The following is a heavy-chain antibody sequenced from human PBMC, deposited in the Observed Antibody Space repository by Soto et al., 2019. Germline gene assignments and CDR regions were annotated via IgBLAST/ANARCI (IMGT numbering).Heavy chain of an antibody. Sequence: SETLSPTCTVSCGSIRSSSYYWGWIRQPPGKGLEWIGSIYYSGSTYYNPSLKSRVTISVDTSKNQFSLKLSSVTAADTAVYYCAGIENYYYYGMDVWGQGTTVT. CDR3: AGIENYYYYGMDV. D-gene: IGHD1-20*01. J-gene: IGHJ6*02. V-gene: IGHV4-39*01. CDR1: CGSIRSSSYY. CDR2: IYYSGST.